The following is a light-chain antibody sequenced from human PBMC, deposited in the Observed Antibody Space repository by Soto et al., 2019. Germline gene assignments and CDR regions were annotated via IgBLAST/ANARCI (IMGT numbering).Light chain of an antibody. J-gene: IGKJ4*01. CDR1: QGLSSY. CDR3: QEPGFLPIS. Sequence: ERPTLSCRASQGLSSYLAWYQQKPGHAPRALMYDASNRATGIPARFSVSGSATDFTLPLNCFEAEDVVGYCSQEPGFLPISFCGGTKVDI. V-gene: IGKV3-11*01. CDR2: DAS.